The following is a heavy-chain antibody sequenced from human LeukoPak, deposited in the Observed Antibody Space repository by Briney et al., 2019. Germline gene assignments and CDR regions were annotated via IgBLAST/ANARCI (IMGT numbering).Heavy chain of an antibody. V-gene: IGHV3-74*01. Sequence: GGSLRLSCVASGFTFSSYWMHWVRQAPGKGLVWVSRIKSDGSSTSYADSVKGRFTISRDNAKNTLYLQMNSLRAEDTAVYYCVRVKVGYGDYWGQGTLVTVSS. CDR2: IKSDGSST. J-gene: IGHJ4*02. CDR3: VRVKVGYGDY. CDR1: GFTFSSYW. D-gene: IGHD5-12*01.